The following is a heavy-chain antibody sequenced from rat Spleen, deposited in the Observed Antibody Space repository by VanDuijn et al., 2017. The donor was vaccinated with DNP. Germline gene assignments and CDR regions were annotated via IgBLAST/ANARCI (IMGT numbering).Heavy chain of an antibody. CDR2: ITMDSSTI. CDR1: GFNFNDYW. V-gene: IGHV4-2*01. J-gene: IGHJ4*01. CDR3: ARRSVYYSSYMGVMDA. Sequence: EVQLVESGGGLVQPGRSLILSCAASGFNFNDYWMGWVRQAPGKGLEWIGQITMDSSTINFTQYCKDKFTISRDNAQDTLYLQMSKLGSEDTTIYYCARRSVYYSSYMGVMDAWGQGASVTVSS. D-gene: IGHD1-2*01.